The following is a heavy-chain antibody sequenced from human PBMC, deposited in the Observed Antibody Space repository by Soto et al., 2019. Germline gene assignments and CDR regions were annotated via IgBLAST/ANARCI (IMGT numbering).Heavy chain of an antibody. Sequence: SETLSLTCSVSGFTMSYGGYSWSWLRQSPGKGLEWLGYISHLETTYYNPSFKSRLSLSIDRTRNQFSLSLSSMTAADTAVYFCARITLTPKRSFDSWGQGTQVTVSS. CDR1: GFTMSYGGYS. CDR2: ISHLETT. D-gene: IGHD3-10*01. CDR3: ARITLTPKRSFDS. J-gene: IGHJ4*02. V-gene: IGHV4-30-2*06.